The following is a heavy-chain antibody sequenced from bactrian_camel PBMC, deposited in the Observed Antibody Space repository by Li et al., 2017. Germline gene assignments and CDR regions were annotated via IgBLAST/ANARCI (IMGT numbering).Heavy chain of an antibody. V-gene: IGHV3S40*01. J-gene: IGHJ4*01. Sequence: VQLVESGGGSVQAGGSLRLSCVASGFTFSSYAMSWVRQAPGKGLECVSAITSGGATYYAESVKGRFTISRDNVKDTVYLQLTNLKTEDRAVYYCAAESLFGGSWPPFSCGIGVRGPRSPSP. CDR1: GFTFSSYA. CDR3: AAESLFGGSWPPFSCG. CDR2: ITSGGAT. D-gene: IGHD2*01.